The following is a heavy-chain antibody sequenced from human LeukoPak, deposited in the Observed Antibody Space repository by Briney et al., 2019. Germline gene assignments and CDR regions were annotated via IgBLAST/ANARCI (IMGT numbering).Heavy chain of an antibody. CDR2: VNPNSGGT. CDR1: GYTFSGYF. J-gene: IGHJ6*02. CDR3: AGAVGYYYYYAMDV. D-gene: IGHD6-19*01. Sequence: ASVKVSCKASGYTFSGYFMHWVRQAPGQGLEWMGWVNPNSGGTNYAQNFQGRVTMTRDTSISSAYMELSGLRSDDTAVYYCAGAVGYYYYYAMDVWGQGTTVTVSS. V-gene: IGHV1-2*02.